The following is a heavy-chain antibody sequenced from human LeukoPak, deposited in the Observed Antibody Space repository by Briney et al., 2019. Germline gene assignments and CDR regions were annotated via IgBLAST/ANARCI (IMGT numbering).Heavy chain of an antibody. CDR2: ISDSGGST. Sequence: GGSLRLSCVASGFTFSTYSMNWVRQAPGKGLEWVSAISDSGGSTYYADSVKGRFTISRANSKNTLYLQMNSLRVEDTAVYYCANFGCTSTSCLDYWGQGTLVTVSS. V-gene: IGHV3-23*01. D-gene: IGHD2-2*01. CDR1: GFTFSTYS. CDR3: ANFGCTSTSCLDY. J-gene: IGHJ4*02.